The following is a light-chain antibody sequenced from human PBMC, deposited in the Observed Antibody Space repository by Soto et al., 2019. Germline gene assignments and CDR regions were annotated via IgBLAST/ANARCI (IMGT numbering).Light chain of an antibody. CDR3: QHYDFGLSAHNYV. Sequence: QSVLTQPPSVSGAPGQRVTISCTGSSSNIGAGYDVHWYQQFPGTAPRLLIYANNNRPSGVPDRFSGSKSGTSASLAITGLQADDEAEYYCQHYDFGLSAHNYVFGTGTKV. CDR1: SSNIGAGYD. CDR2: ANN. V-gene: IGLV1-40*01. J-gene: IGLJ1*01.